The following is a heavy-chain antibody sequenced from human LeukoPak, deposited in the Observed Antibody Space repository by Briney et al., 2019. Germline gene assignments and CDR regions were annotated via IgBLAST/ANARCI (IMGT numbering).Heavy chain of an antibody. V-gene: IGHV3-9*01. J-gene: IGHJ4*02. CDR3: ARGYNNGWYY. D-gene: IGHD6-19*01. CDR1: GFTFDDYA. Sequence: GGSLRLSCAASGFTFDDYAMHWVRQAPGKGLEWVSGISWNSGSIGYADSVKGRFTISRDNAKNSLYLQMNSLRAEDAAVYYCARGYNNGWYYWGQGTLVTVSS. CDR2: ISWNSGSI.